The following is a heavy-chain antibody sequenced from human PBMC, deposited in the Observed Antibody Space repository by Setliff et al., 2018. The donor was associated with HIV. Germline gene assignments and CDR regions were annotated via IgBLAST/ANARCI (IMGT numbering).Heavy chain of an antibody. V-gene: IGHV1-8*02. CDR3: ARGIIFSNGYSRDAFDL. Sequence: ASVKVSCKASGYTFSNYDINWARKATGQGLEWMGWMNPNSGNAGYAQKFQGRVTMTRDTSISTAYLEVSSLRSEETAVYYCARGIIFSNGYSRDAFDLWGQGTMVTVSS. J-gene: IGHJ3*01. CDR1: GYTFSNYD. CDR2: MNPNSGNA. D-gene: IGHD3-22*01.